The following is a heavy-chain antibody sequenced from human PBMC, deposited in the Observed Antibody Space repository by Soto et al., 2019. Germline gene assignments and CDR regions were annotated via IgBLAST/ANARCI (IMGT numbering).Heavy chain of an antibody. Sequence: KASETLSLTCAVYGGSFSGFYWSWIRQPPGKGLEWIGEINHSGSINYNASLKSRVTISIEKSKNQVSLKLSSVTAADTAVYYCARGGRKSWFDPWGQGTLVTV. J-gene: IGHJ5*02. CDR3: ARGGRKSWFDP. CDR1: GGSFSGFY. V-gene: IGHV4-34*01. CDR2: INHSGSI.